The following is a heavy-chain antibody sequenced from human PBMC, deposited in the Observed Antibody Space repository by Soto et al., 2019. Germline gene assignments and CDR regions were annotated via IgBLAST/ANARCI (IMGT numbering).Heavy chain of an antibody. CDR1: GFTFSIYA. D-gene: IGHD3-22*01. V-gene: IGHV3-23*01. Sequence: LSLSCAASGFTFSIYAMSWVRQAPGKGLEWVSTIGGSGGGTTYADFVRGRFTVSRDNSRNTLYLQMNSLRAEDTAIYYCAKDAPGSGWLSDYWGRGTLVTVSS. CDR2: IGGSGGGT. J-gene: IGHJ4*02. CDR3: AKDAPGSGWLSDY.